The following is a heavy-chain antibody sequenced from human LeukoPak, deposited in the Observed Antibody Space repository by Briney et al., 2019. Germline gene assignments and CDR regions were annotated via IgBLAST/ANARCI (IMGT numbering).Heavy chain of an antibody. V-gene: IGHV3-23*01. CDR1: GFTFSSYA. Sequence: QPGGSLRLSCAASGFTFSSYAMTWVRQAPGKGLEWVSTISGNGANTYFADSVKGRFTISRDNSKNTLYLQVNSLRAEDTAIYFCANRGRLAAASYYFDSWGQGTLVTVSS. D-gene: IGHD6-25*01. CDR2: ISGNGANT. CDR3: ANRGRLAAASYYFDS. J-gene: IGHJ4*02.